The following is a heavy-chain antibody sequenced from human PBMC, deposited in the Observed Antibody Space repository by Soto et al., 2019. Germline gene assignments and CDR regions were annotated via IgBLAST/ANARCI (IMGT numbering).Heavy chain of an antibody. V-gene: IGHV3-23*01. J-gene: IGHJ3*01. CDR2: ISGSGGGT. CDR1: GFTFSSYA. D-gene: IGHD3-10*01. CDR3: AKSRGSGSYFNPSDAFDF. Sequence: EVQLLDSGGGLVQPGGSLRLSCAASGFTFSSYAMSWVRQAPGKGLEWVSSISGSGGGTYYADSVKGGFTISRDNSKNTLSLQMNSLIAEDTAVYYCAKSRGSGSYFNPSDAFDFWGQGTMVTVSS.